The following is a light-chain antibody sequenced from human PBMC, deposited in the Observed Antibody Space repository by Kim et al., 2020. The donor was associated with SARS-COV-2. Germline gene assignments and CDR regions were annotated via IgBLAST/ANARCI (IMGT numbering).Light chain of an antibody. CDR2: EDN. V-gene: IGLV6-57*02. CDR3: QSYDNRRLV. Sequence: GQPLNTRCPISSGSIANNYLQWYQQRPGNAPTAVIYEDNKRPSGVPDLFSGSVDSSSNSASLTIAGLKTDDEADYYCQSYDNRRLVFGGGTQLTVL. CDR1: SGSIANNY. J-gene: IGLJ3*02.